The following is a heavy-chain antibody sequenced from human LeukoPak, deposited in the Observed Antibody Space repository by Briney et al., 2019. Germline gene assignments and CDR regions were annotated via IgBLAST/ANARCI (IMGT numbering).Heavy chain of an antibody. CDR1: GGSTSSYF. D-gene: IGHD5-12*01. J-gene: IGHJ4*02. CDR3: ARTYSGYDSPFDF. Sequence: SETLSLTCTVSGGSTSSYFWSWIRQPPGKGLEWIGYISYSGSTNHNPSLKSRVTMSVDTSKNQFSLKLTSVTAADTALYYCARTYSGYDSPFDFWGQGILVTVSS. V-gene: IGHV4-59*01. CDR2: ISYSGST.